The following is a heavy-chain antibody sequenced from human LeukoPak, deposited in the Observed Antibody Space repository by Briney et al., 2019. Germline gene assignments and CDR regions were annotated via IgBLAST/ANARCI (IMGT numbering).Heavy chain of an antibody. V-gene: IGHV4-34*01. CDR1: GGSFSGYY. D-gene: IGHD5-24*01. Sequence: SETLSLTCAVYGGSFSGYYWSWIRQPPGKGLEWIGEINHSGSTNYNPSLKSRVTISADTSKNQFSLKLSSVTAADTAVYYCARGRATFDYWGQGTLVTVSS. CDR2: INHSGST. CDR3: ARGRATFDY. J-gene: IGHJ4*02.